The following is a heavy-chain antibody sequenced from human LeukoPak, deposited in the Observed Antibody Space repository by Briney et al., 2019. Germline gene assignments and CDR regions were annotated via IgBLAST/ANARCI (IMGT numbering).Heavy chain of an antibody. CDR1: GGSFSGYY. Sequence: ETLSLTCAVYGGSFSGYYWSWIRQPPGKGLEWVSVIYSGGSTYYADSVKGRFTISIANSKNTLYLQMNSMRAEDTAVYYCARSHSSGWYYFDYWGQGTLVTVSS. CDR2: IYSGGST. J-gene: IGHJ4*02. V-gene: IGHV3-53*01. D-gene: IGHD6-19*01. CDR3: ARSHSSGWYYFDY.